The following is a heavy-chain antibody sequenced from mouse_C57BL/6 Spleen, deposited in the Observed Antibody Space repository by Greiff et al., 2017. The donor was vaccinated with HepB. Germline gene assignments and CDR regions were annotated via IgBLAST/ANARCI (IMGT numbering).Heavy chain of an antibody. Sequence: EVQLVESGAELVRPGASVKLSCTASGFNIKDDYMHWVKQRPEQGLEWIGWIDPENGDTEYASKFQGKATITADTSSNTAYLQLSSLTSEDTAVYYCTTLTGTRFAYWGQGTLVTVSA. CDR3: TTLTGTRFAY. V-gene: IGHV14-4*01. CDR1: GFNIKDDY. J-gene: IGHJ3*01. CDR2: IDPENGDT. D-gene: IGHD4-1*01.